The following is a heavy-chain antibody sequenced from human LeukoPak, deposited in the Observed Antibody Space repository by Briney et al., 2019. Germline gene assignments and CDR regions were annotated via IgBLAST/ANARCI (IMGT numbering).Heavy chain of an antibody. Sequence: ASETLSLTCAVYGGSFSGYYWSWTRQPPGKGLEWIGEINHSGSTNYNPSLKSRVTISVDTSKNQFSLKLSSVTAADTAVYYCASLVVVAATLTAFDIWGQGTMVTVSS. CDR3: ASLVVVAATLTAFDI. V-gene: IGHV4-34*01. D-gene: IGHD2-15*01. J-gene: IGHJ3*02. CDR1: GGSFSGYY. CDR2: INHSGST.